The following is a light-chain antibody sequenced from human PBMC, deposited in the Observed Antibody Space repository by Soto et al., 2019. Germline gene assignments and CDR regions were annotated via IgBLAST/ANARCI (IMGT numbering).Light chain of an antibody. CDR1: QSISSW. Sequence: IQMTQSPSNLHEYVGDRVTITCRASQSISSWLAWYQQKPGKAPKLLIYDASSLESGVPSRFSGSGSGTEFTLTISSLQPDDFATYYCQQYNSYWTFGQGTKVDIK. CDR3: QQYNSYWT. J-gene: IGKJ1*01. CDR2: DAS. V-gene: IGKV1-5*01.